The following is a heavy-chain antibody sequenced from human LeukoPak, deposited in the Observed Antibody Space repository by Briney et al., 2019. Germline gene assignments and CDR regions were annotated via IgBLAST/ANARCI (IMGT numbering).Heavy chain of an antibody. D-gene: IGHD5-12*01. CDR2: IYSGGST. J-gene: IGHJ4*02. V-gene: IGHV3-53*01. CDR1: GFTVSSNY. CDR3: ARGLYSGYVGY. Sequence: GGSLRRSCAASGFTVSSNYMSWVRQAPGKGLEWVSVIYSGGSTYYADSVKGRFAISRDNSKNTLYLQMNSLRAEDTAVYYCARGLYSGYVGYWGQGTLVTVSS.